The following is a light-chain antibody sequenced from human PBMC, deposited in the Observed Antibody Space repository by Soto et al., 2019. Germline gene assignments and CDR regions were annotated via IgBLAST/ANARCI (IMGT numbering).Light chain of an antibody. J-gene: IGLJ1*01. Sequence: QSVLTQPRSVSGSPGQSVTISCTGSYSDVGTFYFVSWYQQYPGKGPKLIIYDVTERPSGVPDRFSGSKSGNTASLTISGLQAEDEADYYCSSYAGSNNPFVFGTGTKVTVL. CDR1: YSDVGTFYF. V-gene: IGLV2-11*01. CDR3: SSYAGSNNPFV. CDR2: DVT.